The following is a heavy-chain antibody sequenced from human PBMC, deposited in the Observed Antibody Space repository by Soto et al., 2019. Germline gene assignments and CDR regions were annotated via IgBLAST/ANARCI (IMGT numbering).Heavy chain of an antibody. Sequence: EVQLVESGGGLVRPGGSLRLSCAASGFTFSNDWMSWVRQAPGKGPEWVANIIQDGSEKDYVDSVKGRFTISRDNAKNSLYLQMNSLRAEDTAVYYCARGPSWGQGTLVTVSS. CDR3: ARGPS. V-gene: IGHV3-7*01. CDR2: IIQDGSEK. J-gene: IGHJ4*02. CDR1: GFTFSNDW.